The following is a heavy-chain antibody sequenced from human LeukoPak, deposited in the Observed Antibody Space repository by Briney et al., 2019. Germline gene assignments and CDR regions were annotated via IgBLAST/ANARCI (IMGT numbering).Heavy chain of an antibody. CDR2: ISAYNGNT. CDR3: ARDPTSYYDYVWGSYPFFDY. D-gene: IGHD3-16*02. CDR1: GYTFTGYY. V-gene: IGHV1-18*04. Sequence: GASVKVSCKASGYTFTGYYMYWVRPAPGQGLERMGWISAYNGNTNYTQKLQGRDTMTTDTFTNTACMEVGSLRSDDTAVYYCARDPTSYYDYVWGSYPFFDYWGQGTLVTVSS. J-gene: IGHJ4*02.